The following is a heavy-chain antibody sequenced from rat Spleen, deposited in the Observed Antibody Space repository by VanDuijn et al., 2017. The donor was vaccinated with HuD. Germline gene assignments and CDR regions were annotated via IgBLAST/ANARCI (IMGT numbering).Heavy chain of an antibody. D-gene: IGHD1-11*01. Sequence: EVQLVESGGGLVQPGRSLKLSCAASGFTFSYYGVAWVRQAPTKGLEWVATISTGGANIYYRDSVQGRFTISRDNAKSTLYLQVDSLRSEDTATYYCARHLVYGGSLFYFDYWGQGVMVTVSS. CDR3: ARHLVYGGSLFYFDY. CDR2: ISTGGANI. V-gene: IGHV5S23*01. J-gene: IGHJ2*01. CDR1: GFTFSYYG.